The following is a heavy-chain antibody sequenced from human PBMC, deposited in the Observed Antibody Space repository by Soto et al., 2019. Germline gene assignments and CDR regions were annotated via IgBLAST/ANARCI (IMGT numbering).Heavy chain of an antibody. CDR1: GFTFSSYD. D-gene: IGHD3-9*01. J-gene: IGHJ6*03. V-gene: IGHV3-13*01. Sequence: EVQLVESGGGLVQPGGSLRLSCAASGFTFSSYDMHWVRQATGKGLEWVSAIGTAGDTYYPGSVKGRFTISRENAKNSLYLQMNSLRAGDTAVYYCARGPVRRITISPDYYYMDVWGKGTTVTVSS. CDR2: IGTAGDT. CDR3: ARGPVRRITISPDYYYMDV.